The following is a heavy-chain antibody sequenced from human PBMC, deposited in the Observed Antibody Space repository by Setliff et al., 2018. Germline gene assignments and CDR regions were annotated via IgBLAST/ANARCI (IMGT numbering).Heavy chain of an antibody. CDR2: IWDDGGNK. CDR3: ARTCSGSGCYAGLES. D-gene: IGHD2-15*01. Sequence: PGGSLRLSCAASGFTFSSYRKGLEWVAVIWDDGGNKYHADSVKGRFTISRDNSKNTLYLQMNSLRPEETAVYYCARTCSGSGCYAGLESWGQGTPVTVSS. J-gene: IGHJ4*02. V-gene: IGHV3-33*08. CDR1: GFTFSSYR.